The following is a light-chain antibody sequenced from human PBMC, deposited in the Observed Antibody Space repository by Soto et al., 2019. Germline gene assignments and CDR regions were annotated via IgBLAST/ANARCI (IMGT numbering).Light chain of an antibody. CDR2: GAS. Sequence: QMTQSPSSLSESVGDSVTVTCRASQSINIYLNWNQQKPGKAPTLLIYGASSLQSGVPSTFTGGGSRTDFTLTFSSLQPEDVATYYCQQSYRSPYTFGQGTKLEIK. CDR3: QQSYRSPYT. J-gene: IGKJ2*01. V-gene: IGKV1-39*01. CDR1: QSINIY.